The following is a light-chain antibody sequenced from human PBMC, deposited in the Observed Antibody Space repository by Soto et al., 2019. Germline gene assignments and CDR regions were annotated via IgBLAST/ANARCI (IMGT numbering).Light chain of an antibody. V-gene: IGLV2-14*01. CDR3: SSYTSKSSLI. Sequence: QSALTQPASVSGSPGQSSTISCAGTMRDVGAYNLVSWYQQHPGRAPQLIIYEVRNRPSGISFRFSGSKSGNTASLTISGLQAEDEADYYCSSYTSKSSLIFGGGTKLTV. CDR1: MRDVGAYNL. J-gene: IGLJ2*01. CDR2: EVR.